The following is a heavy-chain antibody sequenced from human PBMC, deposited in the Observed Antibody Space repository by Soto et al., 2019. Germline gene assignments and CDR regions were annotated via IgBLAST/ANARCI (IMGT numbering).Heavy chain of an antibody. Sequence: QVQLQESGPGLMKPSETLSLTCSVSGASIAGSSYWSWIRQPAGKGLEWIGRFSRSGTTNYSPSRRSRVTMSADMSKNQFSLRLTSVTAADTALYYCARGVTPPGAPAWYYFDSWGQGTLVTVSS. CDR3: ARGVTPPGAPAWYYFDS. CDR1: GASIAGSSY. D-gene: IGHD2-21*02. J-gene: IGHJ4*02. V-gene: IGHV4-4*07. CDR2: FSRSGTT.